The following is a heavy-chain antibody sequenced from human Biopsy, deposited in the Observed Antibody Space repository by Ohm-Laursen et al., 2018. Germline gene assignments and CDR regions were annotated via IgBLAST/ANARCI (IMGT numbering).Heavy chain of an antibody. Sequence: TQTLTLTCTLSGFSLNTRGMSVTWIRQPPGKALEWLARIDWDDAKFYSESLKTRLTISKGTSENHVVLTLSDVAPVDTATYYCARIPILVVPAAIVYRHRRHLQGLDVWGQGTTVIVSS. CDR2: IDWDDAK. V-gene: IGHV2-70*16. D-gene: IGHD2-2*02. CDR3: ARIPILVVPAAIVYRHRRHLQGLDV. CDR1: GFSLNTRGMS. J-gene: IGHJ6*02.